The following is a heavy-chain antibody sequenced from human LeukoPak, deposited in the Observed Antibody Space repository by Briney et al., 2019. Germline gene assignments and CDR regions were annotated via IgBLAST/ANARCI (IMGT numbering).Heavy chain of an antibody. D-gene: IGHD3-22*01. Sequence: ASVKVSCKASGCTFTSYYMHWVRQAPGQGLEWMGIINPSGGSTSYAQKFQGRVTMTRDTSTSTVYMELSSLRSEDTAVYYCARDRVAHDSSGYFAFDIWGQGTMVTVSS. V-gene: IGHV1-46*01. CDR2: INPSGGST. CDR3: ARDRVAHDSSGYFAFDI. J-gene: IGHJ3*02. CDR1: GCTFTSYY.